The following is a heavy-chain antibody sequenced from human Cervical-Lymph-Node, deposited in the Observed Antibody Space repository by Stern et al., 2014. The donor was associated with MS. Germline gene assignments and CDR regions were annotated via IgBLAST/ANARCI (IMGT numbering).Heavy chain of an antibody. CDR1: GDPSKNDP. D-gene: IGHD6-19*01. J-gene: IGHJ4*02. Sequence: VQLLESGAEVKKPGSSVKVSCKSSGDPSKNDPISWVRQAPGQGLEWMGGIIPILVTPNYAQKFQGRVTITADGSTGTVYMDISSLRSEDTAVYYCARQDAVAGLDYWGQGTLVTVSS. V-gene: IGHV1-69*01. CDR2: IIPILVTP. CDR3: ARQDAVAGLDY.